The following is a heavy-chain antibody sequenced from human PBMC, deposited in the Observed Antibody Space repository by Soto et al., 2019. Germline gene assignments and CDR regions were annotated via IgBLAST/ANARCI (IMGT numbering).Heavy chain of an antibody. CDR3: ARDNVVVTPIHYYHYGMDV. CDR1: GDSISSGTHY. V-gene: IGHV4-31*03. D-gene: IGHD3-22*01. Sequence: SETLSLTCTVSGDSISSGTHYWNWIRQHPGKGLEWIGYIPSSGNSYYSPSLKSRVSISVDTSKNQFSLKLSSVTAADTAIYYCARDNVVVTPIHYYHYGMDVWGQGTTVTVSS. CDR2: IPSSGNS. J-gene: IGHJ6*02.